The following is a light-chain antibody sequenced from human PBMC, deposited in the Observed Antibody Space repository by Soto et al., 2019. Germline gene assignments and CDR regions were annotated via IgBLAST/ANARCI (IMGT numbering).Light chain of an antibody. V-gene: IGLV2-14*01. Sequence: QSVLTQPASVSGSPEQSITISCTGTSTDVGGYKYVSWYQQHPGTAPKLMIFEVNGRPSGVSDRFSGSKSGNTASLTISGLQPEDEADYYCSSFSSSSTPYVFGTGTKVTVL. CDR3: SSFSSSSTPYV. J-gene: IGLJ1*01. CDR1: STDVGGYKY. CDR2: EVN.